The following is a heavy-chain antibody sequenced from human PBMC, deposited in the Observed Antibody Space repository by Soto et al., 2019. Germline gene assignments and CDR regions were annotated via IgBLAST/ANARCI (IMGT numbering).Heavy chain of an antibody. CDR2: IFSNDEK. V-gene: IGHV2-26*01. Sequence: QVTLKESGPVLVKPTETLTLTCTVSGFSLSNARMGVSWIRQPPGKALEWLAHIFSNDEKSYSTSLKSRLTIPKDTPKSQVALTMTNMDPVDTATYYWARKIVASMAGWFDPWGQGTLVTVSS. CDR3: ARKIVASMAGWFDP. J-gene: IGHJ5*02. D-gene: IGHD5-12*01. CDR1: GFSLSNARMG.